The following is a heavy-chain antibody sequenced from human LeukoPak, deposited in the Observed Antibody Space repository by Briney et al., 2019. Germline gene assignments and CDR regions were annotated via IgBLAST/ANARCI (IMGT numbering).Heavy chain of an antibody. CDR2: INHSGST. J-gene: IGHJ5*02. D-gene: IGHD2-2*01. CDR1: GGSLSGYY. CDR3: AIHIVVVPAAKKKNWFDP. V-gene: IGHV4-34*01. Sequence: SETLSLTCAVYGGSLSGYYWSWIRQPPGKGLEWIGEINHSGSTNYNPSLKSRVTISVDTSKNQFSLKLSFVTAADTAVYYCAIHIVVVPAAKKKNWFDPWGQGTLVTVSS.